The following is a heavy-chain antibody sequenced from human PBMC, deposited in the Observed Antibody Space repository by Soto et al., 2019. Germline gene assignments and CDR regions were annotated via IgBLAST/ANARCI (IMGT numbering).Heavy chain of an antibody. CDR1: GGTFSSYA. CDR2: IIPIFGTA. Sequence: QVQLVQSGAEVKKPGSSVKVSCKASGGTFSSYAISWVRQAPGQGLEWMGGIIPIFGTASYAQKFQGRVTITADEPTSTAYMELSSLSSEDTGVYYCARHLPGSWVDFGGQGTLVTVSS. CDR3: ARHLPGSWVDF. V-gene: IGHV1-69*12. J-gene: IGHJ4*02. D-gene: IGHD6-13*01.